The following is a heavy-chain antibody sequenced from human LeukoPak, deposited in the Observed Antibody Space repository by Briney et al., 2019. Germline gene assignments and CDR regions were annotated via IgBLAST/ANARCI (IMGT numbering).Heavy chain of an antibody. CDR1: GGPINSGDYY. CDR2: IYTSGST. CDR3: AREGYYYGSGSYYNPFDY. D-gene: IGHD3-10*01. J-gene: IGHJ4*02. Sequence: SETLSLTCTVSGGPINSGDYYWSWIRQPAGKGLEWIGRIYTSGSTNYNPSLKSRVTMSVDTSKNQFSLKLSSVTAADTAVYYCAREGYYYGSGSYYNPFDYWGQGTLVTVSS. V-gene: IGHV4-61*02.